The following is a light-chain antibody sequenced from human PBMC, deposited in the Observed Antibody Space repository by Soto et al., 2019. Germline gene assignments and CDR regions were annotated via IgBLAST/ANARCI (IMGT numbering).Light chain of an antibody. CDR3: QHYYNYSWK. V-gene: IGKV1-5*03. CDR2: KSS. J-gene: IGKJ1*01. Sequence: DIQLTQSPSTLSASVGDRVTITCRASQSISVWLTWYQQKPGKAPKFLIYKSSNLESGVQSRFSGGGSGTEFTLTISSLQPDDFATYHCQHYYNYSWKFGQGTKVDVK. CDR1: QSISVW.